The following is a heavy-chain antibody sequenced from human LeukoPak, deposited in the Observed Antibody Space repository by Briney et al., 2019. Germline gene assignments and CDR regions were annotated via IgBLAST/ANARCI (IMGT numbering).Heavy chain of an antibody. CDR3: ARDSATTVTTWFDY. CDR2: IYTSGST. Sequence: KPSQTLSLTCTVSGGSISSGSYYWSWIRQPAGKGLEWIGRIYTSGSTNYNPSLKSRVTISVDTSKNQFSLKLSSVTAADTAVYYCARDSATTVTTWFDYWGQGTLVTVSS. CDR1: GGSISSGSYY. J-gene: IGHJ4*02. D-gene: IGHD4-11*01. V-gene: IGHV4-61*02.